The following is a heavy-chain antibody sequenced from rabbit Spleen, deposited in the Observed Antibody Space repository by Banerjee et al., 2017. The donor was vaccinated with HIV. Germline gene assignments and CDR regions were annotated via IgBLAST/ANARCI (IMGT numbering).Heavy chain of an antibody. CDR1: GFDFSSYG. J-gene: IGHJ4*01. CDR3: ARDGAGGSYFAL. D-gene: IGHD8-1*01. CDR2: IDPVFGIT. Sequence: QEQLVESGGGLVTLGGSLKLSCKASGFDFSSYGVSWVRQAPGKGLEWIGYIDPVFGITYYANWVNGRFSISRENAQNTVFLQMTSLTAADTATYFCARDGAGGSYFALWGPGTLVTVS. V-gene: IGHV1S47*01.